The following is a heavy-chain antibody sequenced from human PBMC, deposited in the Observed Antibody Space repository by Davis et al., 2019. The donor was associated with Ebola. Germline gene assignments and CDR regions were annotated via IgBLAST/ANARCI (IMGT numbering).Heavy chain of an antibody. CDR3: ARVRRITMIVVVITAVFDY. Sequence: GSLRLSCAVYGGSFSGYYWSWIRQPPGKGLEWIGEINHSGSTNYNPSLKSRVTISVDTSKNQFSLKLSSVTAADTAVYYCARVRRITMIVVVITAVFDYWGQGTLVTVSS. V-gene: IGHV4-34*01. CDR2: INHSGST. J-gene: IGHJ4*02. D-gene: IGHD3-22*01. CDR1: GGSFSGYY.